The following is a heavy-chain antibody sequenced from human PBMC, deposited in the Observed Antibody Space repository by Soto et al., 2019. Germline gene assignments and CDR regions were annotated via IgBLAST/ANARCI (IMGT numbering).Heavy chain of an antibody. Sequence: LVDSGGGLVQPGGSLRLSCAASGFIFRDYWMNWVRQAPGKGPEWVANIKVDGTEKNYVDSVKGRFNISRDNAKNSLYLKMNSLRVEDTAVYYCARDDICDGVKCILGYFQQWVQGTPVTVSS. V-gene: IGHV3-7*03. CDR2: IKVDGTEK. J-gene: IGHJ1*01. D-gene: IGHD2-21*01. CDR3: ARDDICDGVKCILGYFQQ. CDR1: GFIFRDYW.